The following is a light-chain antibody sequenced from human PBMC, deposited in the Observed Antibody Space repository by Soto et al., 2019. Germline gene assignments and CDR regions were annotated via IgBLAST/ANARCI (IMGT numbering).Light chain of an antibody. V-gene: IGLV2-8*01. CDR2: EVS. Sequence: QSVLTQPPSASGSPGQSVTISCTGTSSDVGGYNYVSWYQQHPGKAPKLMIYEVSKRPSGVPDRFSGSKSGNTASLTVSGLQAEDEADYYCSSYAGSNSYVFGPGTKVPS. J-gene: IGLJ1*01. CDR3: SSYAGSNSYV. CDR1: SSDVGGYNY.